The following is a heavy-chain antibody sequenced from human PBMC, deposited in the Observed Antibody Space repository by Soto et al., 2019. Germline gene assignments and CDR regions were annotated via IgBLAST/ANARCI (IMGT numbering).Heavy chain of an antibody. D-gene: IGHD2-2*02. V-gene: IGHV2-5*02. CDR3: AHRPVGLPAAILWDY. Sequence: QITLKESGPTLVKPTQTLTLTCTFSGFSLSTSGVGVGWIRQPPGKALEWLSLIYWDDDKRYSPSLKSRLTITEDTSKNQLVLTMTNMDPVDTATYYCAHRPVGLPAAILWDYWGQGTLVTVSS. CDR2: IYWDDDK. J-gene: IGHJ4*02. CDR1: GFSLSTSGVG.